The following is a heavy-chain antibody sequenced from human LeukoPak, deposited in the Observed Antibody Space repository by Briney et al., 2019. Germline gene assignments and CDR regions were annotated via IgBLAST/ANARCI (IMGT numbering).Heavy chain of an antibody. Sequence: GGSLRLSCAASGFTFSSYSMNWVRQAPGKGLEWVSSISSSSSYIYYADSVKGRFTISRDNAKNSLYLQMNSLRAEDTAVYYCARDRRYYGSGSYYYMDVWGKGTTVTVSS. CDR1: GFTFSSYS. J-gene: IGHJ6*03. V-gene: IGHV3-21*01. CDR2: ISSSSSYI. D-gene: IGHD3-10*01. CDR3: ARDRRYYGSGSYYYMDV.